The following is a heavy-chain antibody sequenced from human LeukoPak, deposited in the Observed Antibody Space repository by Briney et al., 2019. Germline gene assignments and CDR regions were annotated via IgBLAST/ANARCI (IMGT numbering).Heavy chain of an antibody. V-gene: IGHV3-21*01. CDR3: ARQGIAAAGPTDDAFDI. CDR2: ISSSSSYI. CDR1: GFTFSSYS. J-gene: IGHJ3*02. Sequence: GGSLRLSCAASGFTFSSYSMNWVRQAPGKGLEWVSSISSSSSYIYYADSVKGRFTISRDNAKNTLYLQMNSLRAEDTAVYYCARQGIAAAGPTDDAFDIWGQGTMVTVSS. D-gene: IGHD6-13*01.